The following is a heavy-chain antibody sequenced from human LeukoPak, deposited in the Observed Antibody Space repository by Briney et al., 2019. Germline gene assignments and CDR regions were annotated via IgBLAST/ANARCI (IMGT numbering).Heavy chain of an antibody. V-gene: IGHV2-5*02. J-gene: IGHJ1*01. CDR1: GFSLNTSGVC. CDR2: IYWDDDE. CDR3: AHSYSSSQRLKFKQFQY. D-gene: IGHD6-13*01. Sequence: SGPTLVKPTQTLTLTCSFSGFSLNTSGVCVGWIRQPPGKALEWLTNIYWDDDERYSPSLKSRLTITKGTSKNQVVLTMTNMDPADTATYYCAHSYSSSQRLKFKQFQYWGQGTLVTVSS.